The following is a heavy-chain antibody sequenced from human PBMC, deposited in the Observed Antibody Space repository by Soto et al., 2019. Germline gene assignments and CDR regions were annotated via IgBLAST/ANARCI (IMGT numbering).Heavy chain of an antibody. D-gene: IGHD4-17*01. Sequence: EVQLVESGGGLVQPGGSLRLSCAASGFTFSSYSMNWVRQAPGKGLEWVSYISSSSSTIYYADSVKGRFTISRDNAKNSLYLQMNSLRDEDTAVYYCARDSVRDYGDYGVRFIDYWGQGTLVTVSS. CDR1: GFTFSSYS. CDR3: ARDSVRDYGDYGVRFIDY. V-gene: IGHV3-48*02. CDR2: ISSSSSTI. J-gene: IGHJ4*02.